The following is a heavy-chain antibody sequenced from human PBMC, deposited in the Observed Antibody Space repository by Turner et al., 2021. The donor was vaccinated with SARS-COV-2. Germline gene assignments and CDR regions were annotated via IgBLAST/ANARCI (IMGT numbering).Heavy chain of an antibody. J-gene: IGHJ4*02. Sequence: QVQLVQTGAEVKKPGASVKVSCKVSGYTLTELPMHWVRQAPGKGLEWMGGFDPEDAETIYAQKFQGSVTMTEDTSTDTAYMELSSLRSEDTAVYYCATGYAYCGGDCSIHYWGQGTLVTVSS. CDR1: GYTLTELP. D-gene: IGHD2-21*02. V-gene: IGHV1-24*01. CDR3: ATGYAYCGGDCSIHY. CDR2: FDPEDAET.